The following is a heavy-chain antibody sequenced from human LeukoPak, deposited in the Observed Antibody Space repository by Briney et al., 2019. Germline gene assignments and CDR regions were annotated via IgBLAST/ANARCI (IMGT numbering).Heavy chain of an antibody. J-gene: IGHJ6*04. CDR1: GDSLTSGSRY. CDR2: FYSSTRT. CDR3: ARCMSELDYGDYAYYYHMDV. D-gene: IGHD4-17*01. V-gene: IGHV4-61*09. Sequence: SETLSLTCTVSGDSLTSGSRYWSWIRQPAGKGLEWIGHFYSSTRTTYNPSLESRVTIFGDTAKSQFSLKLDSVTAADTAVYFCARCMSELDYGDYAYYYHMDVWGKGTTVTVSS.